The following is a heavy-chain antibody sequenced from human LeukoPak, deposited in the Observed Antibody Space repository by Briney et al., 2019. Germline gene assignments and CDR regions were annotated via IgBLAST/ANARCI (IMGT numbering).Heavy chain of an antibody. J-gene: IGHJ3*02. D-gene: IGHD5-12*01. CDR1: GFTVSSDY. CDR3: ARGSPYSGYDLRAFDI. V-gene: IGHV3-66*01. Sequence: TGGSPRLSCAASGFTVSSDYLSWVRQAPGKGLEWVSVIFSGASTYYADSVKGRFTISRDNSKNTLYLHMNSLSAEDTAVYYCARGSPYSGYDLRAFDIWGQGTTVTVSS. CDR2: IFSGAST.